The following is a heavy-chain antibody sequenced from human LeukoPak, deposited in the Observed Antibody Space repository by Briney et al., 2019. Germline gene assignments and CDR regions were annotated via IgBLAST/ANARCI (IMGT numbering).Heavy chain of an antibody. CDR2: IYYSGST. V-gene: IGHV4-39*07. CDR1: AGSISSSGYY. D-gene: IGHD2-2*01. J-gene: IGHJ4*02. Sequence: SETLSLTCTVSAGSISSSGYYWGWIRQPPWKGLEWIGSIYYSGSTYYNPSLKSRVTISVDTSKNQFSLKVSSVTAAHTAVYYCARMPQVVPVSYYFDYWGQGTLVTVSS. CDR3: ARMPQVVPVSYYFDY.